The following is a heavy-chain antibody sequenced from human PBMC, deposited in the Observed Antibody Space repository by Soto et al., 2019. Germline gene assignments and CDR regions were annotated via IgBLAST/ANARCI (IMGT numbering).Heavy chain of an antibody. Sequence: SVKVSCKASGGAFSDHAFSWVRQAPGQGLEWLGGIMPIFRAPDYAQKFQGRVTITADEFTRTAYMEMNSLRSEDTAVYYCAREGLVLVPTTVNSDYYYYAMDVWGLG. J-gene: IGHJ6*02. CDR3: AREGLVLVPTTVNSDYYYYAMDV. CDR1: GGAFSDHA. V-gene: IGHV1-69*13. D-gene: IGHD4-17*01. CDR2: IMPIFRAP.